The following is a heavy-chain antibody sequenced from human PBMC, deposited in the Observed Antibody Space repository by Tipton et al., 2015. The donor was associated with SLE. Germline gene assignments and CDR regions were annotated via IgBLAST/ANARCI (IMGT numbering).Heavy chain of an antibody. J-gene: IGHJ5*02. CDR1: GESFSGHY. Sequence: AGLVKPSETLSLTCAVFGESFSGHYWTWIRQPPGKGLEWLGDIIDSGKTNYNPSPKSRLTISVDTSKNQFSLKLKSLTAADTAVYYCASPATYGSGSFDPWGQGTLVTVSS. V-gene: IGHV4-34*12. D-gene: IGHD3-10*01. CDR3: ASPATYGSGSFDP. CDR2: IIDSGKT.